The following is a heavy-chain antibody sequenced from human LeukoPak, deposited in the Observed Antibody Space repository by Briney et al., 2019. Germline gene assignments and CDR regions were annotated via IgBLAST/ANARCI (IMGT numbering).Heavy chain of an antibody. CDR2: ISAYNGNT. J-gene: IGHJ3*02. V-gene: IGHV1-18*01. D-gene: IGHD6-6*01. CDR1: GYTFTSYG. CDR3: ARPRYSSSLPAFDI. Sequence: ASVKVSCKASGYTFTSYGISWVRQAPGQGFEWMGWISAYNGNTNYAQKLQGRVTMTTDTSTSTAYMELRSLRSDDTAVYYCARPRYSSSLPAFDIWGQGTMVTVSS.